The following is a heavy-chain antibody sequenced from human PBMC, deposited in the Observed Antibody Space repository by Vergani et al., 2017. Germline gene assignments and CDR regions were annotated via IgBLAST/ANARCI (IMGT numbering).Heavy chain of an antibody. CDR1: GYTFSNYY. V-gene: IGHV1-46*03. D-gene: IGHD3-9*01. CDR2: INPSGGHT. J-gene: IGHJ4*02. Sequence: QVQVVQSGAEVKKSGASVKVSCKTSGYTFSNYYMHWVRQAPGQGLDWMGIINPSGGHTNYAQKVQGRVTMTRDTSTSTVYMELSSLRSEDTAIYYCARGDYGILTGYRYWGQGTLVTVSA. CDR3: ARGDYGILTGYRY.